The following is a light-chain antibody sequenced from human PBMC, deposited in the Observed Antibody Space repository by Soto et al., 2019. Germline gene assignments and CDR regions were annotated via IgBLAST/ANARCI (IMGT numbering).Light chain of an antibody. J-gene: IGLJ2*01. CDR1: SSDVGAYNL. Sequence: QSALTQPASVSASPGQSITISCTGSSSDVGAYNLVSWHQQHPGKVPKVLIFNVSVRPSGISNRFSCSKSGTTSSLTISGRQAGDEAYYYCASYTTTNAVVFGGGTKLTVL. CDR2: NVS. CDR3: ASYTTTNAVV. V-gene: IGLV2-14*01.